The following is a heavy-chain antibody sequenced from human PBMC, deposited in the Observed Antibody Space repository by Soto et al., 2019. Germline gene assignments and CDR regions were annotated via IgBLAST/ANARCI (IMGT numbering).Heavy chain of an antibody. CDR2: VYYTGST. V-gene: IGHV4-31*03. CDR1: GDSISSGGYY. D-gene: IGHD3-10*01. J-gene: IGHJ5*02. Sequence: SETLSLTCTVSGDSISSGGYYWSWTRQLPGKDLEWIGYVYYTGSTYYNPSLKSRVTISVDTSKNEFSLRVTSMTAADTAVYYCARFIRAYTDYWLDPWGEGTVVTVSS. CDR3: ARFIRAYTDYWLDP.